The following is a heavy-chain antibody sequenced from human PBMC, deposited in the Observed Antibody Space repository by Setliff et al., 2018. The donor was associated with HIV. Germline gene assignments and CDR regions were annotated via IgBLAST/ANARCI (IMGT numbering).Heavy chain of an antibody. V-gene: IGHV3-20*04. J-gene: IGHJ4*02. Sequence: PSETLSLTCTVSGGSISSGGYYWSWIRQHPGRGLEWVAGISWDGIKTTYGDSVRGRFTISRDNVEKSVYLQMNRLRNEDTARYYCARDHYLGLDYWGQGSLVTVSS. CDR1: GGSISSGGYY. CDR2: ISWDGIKT. CDR3: ARDHYLGLDY. D-gene: IGHD7-27*01.